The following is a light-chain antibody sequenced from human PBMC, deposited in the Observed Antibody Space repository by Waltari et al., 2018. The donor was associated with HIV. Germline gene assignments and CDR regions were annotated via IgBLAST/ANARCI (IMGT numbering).Light chain of an antibody. J-gene: IGLJ1*01. CDR1: NSEVGRYTY. Sequence: QSALTQPRSVSGSLGQSVTISCTGTNSEVGRYTYVSWFQQHPGKAPKLMIYDVSKRPSGVPDRVSGSKSGNTASLTISGLQAEDEADYYCCSYAGSIPFVFGSGTKLTVL. CDR3: CSYAGSIPFV. V-gene: IGLV2-11*01. CDR2: DVS.